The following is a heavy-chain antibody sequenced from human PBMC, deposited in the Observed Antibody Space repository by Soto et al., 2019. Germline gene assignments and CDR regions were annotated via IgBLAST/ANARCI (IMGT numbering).Heavy chain of an antibody. CDR1: GYTFTSYY. CDR3: ARENLRIAATQGKWFNY. J-gene: IGHJ4*02. D-gene: IGHD2-15*01. CDR2: INPSGGST. V-gene: IGHV1-46*01. Sequence: ASVKVSCKASGYTFTSYYMHWVRQAPGQGLEWMGIINPSGGSTSYAQKFQGRVTMTRDTSTSTVYMELSSLRSEDTAVYYCARENLRIAATQGKWFNYWGQGTLVTVSS.